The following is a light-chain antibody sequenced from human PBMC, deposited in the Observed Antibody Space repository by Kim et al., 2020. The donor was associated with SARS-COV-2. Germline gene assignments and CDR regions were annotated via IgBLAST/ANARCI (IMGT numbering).Light chain of an antibody. J-gene: IGLJ2*01. V-gene: IGLV3-1*01. Sequence: VSPGQTGSITCSGDKLGDKYACWYQQKPGQSPVLVIYQDSKRPSGIPGRFSGSNSGNTATLTISGTQAMDEADYYCQAWDSSTHVVFGGGTQLTVL. CDR1: KLGDKY. CDR3: QAWDSSTHVV. CDR2: QDS.